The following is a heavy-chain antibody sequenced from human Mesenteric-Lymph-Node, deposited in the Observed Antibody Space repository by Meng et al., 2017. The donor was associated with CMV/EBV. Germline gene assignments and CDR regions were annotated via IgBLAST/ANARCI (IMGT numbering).Heavy chain of an antibody. V-gene: IGHV4-61*01. Sequence: GGSVSSGSYYWGWIRQPPGKGLEWIGYIYYSGSSNYNPSLKSRVTISVDMSKNQFSLKLSSVTAADTAVYYCARDPNYGSGSLFDYWGQGTLVTVSS. D-gene: IGHD3-10*01. J-gene: IGHJ4*02. CDR1: GGSVSSGSYY. CDR3: ARDPNYGSGSLFDY. CDR2: IYYSGSS.